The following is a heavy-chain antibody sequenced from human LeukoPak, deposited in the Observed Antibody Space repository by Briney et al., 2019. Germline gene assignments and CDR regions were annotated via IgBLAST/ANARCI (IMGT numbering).Heavy chain of an antibody. Sequence: ASVKVSCKVSGYTLSEVSMHWVRQPPGKGLEWMGGFSPENGKAVYAQKFQGRVTMTEDTSTDTATIDLSSLRSEDTAVYFCATYLSSSSSLFDYWGQGTLITVSS. CDR2: FSPENGKA. D-gene: IGHD6-6*01. J-gene: IGHJ4*02. CDR3: ATYLSSSSSLFDY. V-gene: IGHV1-24*01. CDR1: GYTLSEVS.